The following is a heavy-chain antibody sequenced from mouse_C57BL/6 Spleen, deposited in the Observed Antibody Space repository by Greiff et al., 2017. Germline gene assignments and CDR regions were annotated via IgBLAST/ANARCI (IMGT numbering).Heavy chain of an antibody. CDR3: AREDYYGLFDY. J-gene: IGHJ2*01. CDR1: GYAFSSSW. Sequence: QVQLQQSGPELVKPGASVKISCKASGYAFSSSWMNWVKQRPGKGLEWIGRIYPGDGDNNYNGKFKGKATLTADKSSSIAYMQLSSLTSEDSAVYFCAREDYYGLFDYWGQGTTLTVSS. V-gene: IGHV1-82*01. D-gene: IGHD1-1*01. CDR2: IYPGDGDN.